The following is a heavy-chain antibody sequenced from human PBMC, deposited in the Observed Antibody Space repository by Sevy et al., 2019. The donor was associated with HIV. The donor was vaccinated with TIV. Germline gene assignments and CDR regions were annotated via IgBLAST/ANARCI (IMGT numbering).Heavy chain of an antibody. CDR2: IKQDGSEN. D-gene: IGHD3-22*01. CDR1: GFTFSSYW. J-gene: IGHJ4*02. V-gene: IGHV3-7*03. CDR3: AREYYYDSSGSDY. Sequence: GGSLRLSCAASGFTFSSYWMSWVRQAPGKGLEWVANIKQDGSENYYVDSVKGRFTISRDNAKNSLYLQMNSLRAEDTAVYYCAREYYYDSSGSDYWGQGTLVTVSS.